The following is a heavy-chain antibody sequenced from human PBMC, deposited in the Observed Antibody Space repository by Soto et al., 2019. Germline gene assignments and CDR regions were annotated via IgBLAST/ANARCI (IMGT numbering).Heavy chain of an antibody. CDR2: ISYGGTT. CDR3: SRGILV. J-gene: IGHJ4*02. D-gene: IGHD2-15*01. V-gene: IGHV4-31*03. CDR1: GGSMNSGGYC. Sequence: QVQLQESGPGLVKPSQTLSLTCTVSGGSMNSGGYCWSWIRQHPGEGLEWIGCISYGGTTSYNPSLMSRVIISVDTSKNQFSLKLTSMTAADTAVYYCSRGILVWGQGTLITVSS.